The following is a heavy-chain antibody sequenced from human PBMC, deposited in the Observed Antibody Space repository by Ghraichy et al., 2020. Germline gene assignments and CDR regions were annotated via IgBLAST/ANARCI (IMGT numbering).Heavy chain of an antibody. CDR3: ARQGDYSYGYGLGLDY. Sequence: ASVKVSCKASGYTFTSYAMHWVRQAPGQRLEWMGWINAGNGNTKYSQKFQGRVTITRDTSASTAYMELSSLRSEDTAVYYCARQGDYSYGYGLGLDYWGQGTLVTVSS. J-gene: IGHJ4*02. D-gene: IGHD5-18*01. CDR1: GYTFTSYA. V-gene: IGHV1-3*01. CDR2: INAGNGNT.